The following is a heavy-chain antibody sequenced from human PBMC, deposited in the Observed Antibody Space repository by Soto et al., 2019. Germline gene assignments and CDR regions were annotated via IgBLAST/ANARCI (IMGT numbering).Heavy chain of an antibody. D-gene: IGHD2-2*01. J-gene: IGHJ3*02. CDR1: GYTFTSYG. Sequence: ASVKVSCKASGYTFTSYGISWVRQAPGQGLEWMGWISAYNGNTNYAQKLQGRVTMTTDTSTSTAYMELRSLRSDDTAVYYCARDGRGGQYCSGTSCFNPAFDIWGQGKMVPVS. CDR2: ISAYNGNT. CDR3: ARDGRGGQYCSGTSCFNPAFDI. V-gene: IGHV1-18*01.